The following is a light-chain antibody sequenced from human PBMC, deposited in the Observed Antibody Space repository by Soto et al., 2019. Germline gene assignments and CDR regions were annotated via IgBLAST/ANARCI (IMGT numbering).Light chain of an antibody. CDR1: SSNIGAGYD. Sequence: QPVLTQPPSVSGAPGQRVTISCTGSSSNIGAGYDVHWYQQLPGTAPKLLIYSDNSRPSGVPDRFSGFKSGTSASLAITGLQAEDEADYYCQSFDSSLSGWVFGGGTKVTVL. J-gene: IGLJ3*02. V-gene: IGLV1-40*01. CDR3: QSFDSSLSGWV. CDR2: SDN.